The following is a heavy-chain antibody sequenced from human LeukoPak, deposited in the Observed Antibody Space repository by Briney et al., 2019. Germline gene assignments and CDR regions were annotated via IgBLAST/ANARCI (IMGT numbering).Heavy chain of an antibody. V-gene: IGHV3-33*01. J-gene: IGHJ4*02. CDR3: AREADSGYYRTVDY. CDR1: GFTFSSYG. D-gene: IGHD2-15*01. CDR2: IWYDGSNK. Sequence: PGGSLRLSCAASGFTFSSYGMHWVRQAPGKGLEWVAVIWYDGSNKYYADSVKGRFTISRDNSKNTLYLQMNSLRAEDTAVYYCAREADSGYYRTVDYWGQGTMVTVS.